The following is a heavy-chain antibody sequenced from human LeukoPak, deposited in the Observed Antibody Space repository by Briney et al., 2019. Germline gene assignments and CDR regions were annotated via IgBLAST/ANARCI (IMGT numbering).Heavy chain of an antibody. CDR2: ISSSGSTI. D-gene: IGHD2-8*01. V-gene: IGHV3-48*03. J-gene: IGHJ4*02. CDR3: ARAGYCTNGVCRGDFDY. CDR1: GFTFSSYE. Sequence: GGSLRLSCAASGFTFSSYEMNWVRQAPGKGLEWVSYISSSGSTIYYADSVKGRFTISRDNAKNSLYLQMNSLRAEDTAVYYCARAGYCTNGVCRGDFDYWRQGTLVTVSS.